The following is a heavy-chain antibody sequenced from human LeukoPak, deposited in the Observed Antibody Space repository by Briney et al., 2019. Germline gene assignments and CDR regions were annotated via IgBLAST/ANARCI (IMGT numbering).Heavy chain of an antibody. Sequence: GRTLRLSCAVSGFTFSSYCMSWVRHAPAKGLECVSGIGISGASTYYADSVKVRFTITRDNSKNTLYLQMNSLRAEDAAFYYCAKDHGSGSYYNLPDYWGQGTLVTVSS. CDR1: GFTFSSYC. CDR3: AKDHGSGSYYNLPDY. CDR2: IGISGAST. J-gene: IGHJ4*02. V-gene: IGHV3-23*01. D-gene: IGHD3-10*01.